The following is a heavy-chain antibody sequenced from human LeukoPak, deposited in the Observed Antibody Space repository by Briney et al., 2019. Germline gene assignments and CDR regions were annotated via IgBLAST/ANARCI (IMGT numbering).Heavy chain of an antibody. V-gene: IGHV4-59*01. CDR1: GGSISGYY. CDR3: ARVSDGYYLTFDY. Sequence: SETLSLTCTVSGGSISGYYWNWIRQPPGKGLEWIGYIYYSGSTNYNPSLKSRVTISVDTSKNQFSLKLSSVTAADTAVYYCARVSDGYYLTFDYWGQGTLVTVSS. J-gene: IGHJ4*02. D-gene: IGHD3-22*01. CDR2: IYYSGST.